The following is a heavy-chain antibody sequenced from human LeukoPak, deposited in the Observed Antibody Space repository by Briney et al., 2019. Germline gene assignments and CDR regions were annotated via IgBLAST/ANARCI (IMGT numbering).Heavy chain of an antibody. D-gene: IGHD6-19*01. V-gene: IGHV5-51*01. CDR2: IYPGDSDT. Sequence: GESLKISCKGSGYSFTSYWIGWVRQMPGKGLEWMGIIYPGDSDTRYSPSFQGQVTISADKSISTAYLQWSGLKASDTAMYYCARPLRPPGYSSGWYFQHWGQGTLVTVSS. CDR3: ARPLRPPGYSSGWYFQH. CDR1: GYSFTSYW. J-gene: IGHJ1*01.